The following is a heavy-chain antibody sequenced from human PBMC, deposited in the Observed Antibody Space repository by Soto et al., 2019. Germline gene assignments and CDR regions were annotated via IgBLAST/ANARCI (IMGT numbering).Heavy chain of an antibody. CDR1: GFTFSSYA. V-gene: IGHV3-30-3*01. CDR2: ISYDGSNK. J-gene: IGHJ5*02. D-gene: IGHD3-16*01. CDR3: ARASDEGDWFDP. Sequence: QVQLVESGGGGVKPGRSLRLSCAASGFTFSSYAMHWVRQAPGKGLEWVAVISYDGSNKYYADSVKGRFNIRRDNSKNTLYLQMNGLRAEDTGLYYCARASDEGDWFDPGGQGPMVTVSS.